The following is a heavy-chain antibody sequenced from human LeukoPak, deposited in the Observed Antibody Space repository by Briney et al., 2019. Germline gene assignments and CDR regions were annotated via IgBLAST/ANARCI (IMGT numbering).Heavy chain of an antibody. V-gene: IGHV4-59*01. CDR2: IYYSGST. CDR3: VGNYYDSSGYYGMDV. D-gene: IGHD3-22*01. CDR1: GGSISSYY. J-gene: IGHJ6*02. Sequence: SETLSLTCTVPGGSISSYYWSWIRQPPGKGLEWIGYIYYSGSTNYNPSLKSRVTISVDTSKNQFSLKLSSVTAADTAVYYCVGNYYDSSGYYGMDVWGQGTTVTVSS.